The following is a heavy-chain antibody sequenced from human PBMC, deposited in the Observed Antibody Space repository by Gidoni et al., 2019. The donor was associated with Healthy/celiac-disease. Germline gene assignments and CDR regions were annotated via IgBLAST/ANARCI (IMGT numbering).Heavy chain of an antibody. Sequence: QVQLQESGPGLVKPSETLSLTCTVSGGSISSYYWSWIRQPPGKGLEWIGYIYYSGSTNYNPSLKSRVTISVDTSKNQFALKLSSVTAADTAVYYCARHESVYVGAYDIWGQGTMVTVSS. CDR2: IYYSGST. J-gene: IGHJ3*02. D-gene: IGHD1-26*01. CDR3: ARHESVYVGAYDI. CDR1: GGSISSYY. V-gene: IGHV4-59*08.